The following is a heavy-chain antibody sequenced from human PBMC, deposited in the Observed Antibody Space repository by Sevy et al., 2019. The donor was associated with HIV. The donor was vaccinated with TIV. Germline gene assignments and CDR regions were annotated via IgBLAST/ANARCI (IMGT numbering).Heavy chain of an antibody. CDR3: ASLPTGLQSFNYLLSTYFDS. Sequence: GGSLRLSCAASGFSFNNHWMSWVRQAPEKGLEWVANIKHEGSEKYYADSLEGRFDVSRDNAKNSLFLQINSLRVEDTAVYFCASLPTGLQSFNYLLSTYFDSWGQGTLVTVSS. V-gene: IGHV3-7*01. D-gene: IGHD3-10*01. J-gene: IGHJ4*02. CDR2: IKHEGSEK. CDR1: GFSFNNHW.